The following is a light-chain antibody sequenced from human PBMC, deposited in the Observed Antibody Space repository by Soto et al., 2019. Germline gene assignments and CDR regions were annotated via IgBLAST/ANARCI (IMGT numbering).Light chain of an antibody. CDR3: QQRSNSPWT. V-gene: IGKV3-11*01. Sequence: EVVLTQAPVTLSLSPGERATLSCRASQSVSSHLAWYQHKPGQAPRLLFYDASTRATGIPARFSGSGSGTEFTLTISSLEPEDFAVYYCQQRSNSPWTFGQGTKVDIK. CDR1: QSVSSH. J-gene: IGKJ1*01. CDR2: DAS.